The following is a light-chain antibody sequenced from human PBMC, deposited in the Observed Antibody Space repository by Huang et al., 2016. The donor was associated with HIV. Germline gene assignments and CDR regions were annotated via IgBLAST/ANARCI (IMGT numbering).Light chain of an antibody. J-gene: IGKJ2*01. CDR2: GAS. Sequence: EIVLTQPPATLSLSPGEGSTLSCRASKSVGTYLAWYQQKPGQAPRLLTYGASNRATGIPARFSGSGSGTDFTLTISSLEPEDFAVYYCQQRSSWYTFGQWTKLEIK. V-gene: IGKV3-11*01. CDR3: QQRSSWYT. CDR1: KSVGTY.